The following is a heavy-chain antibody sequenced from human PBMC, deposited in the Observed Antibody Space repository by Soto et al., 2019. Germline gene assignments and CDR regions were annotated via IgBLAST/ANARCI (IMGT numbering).Heavy chain of an antibody. J-gene: IGHJ6*03. CDR3: ARVRGGTDDYGSGNKGYMDV. D-gene: IGHD3-10*01. CDR1: GGSISSYY. Sequence: SETLSLTCTVSGGSISSYYWSSIRQPPGKGLEWIGYIYYSGSTNYNPSLKSRVTISVDTSKNQFSLKLSSVTAADTAVYFCARVRGGTDDYGSGNKGYMDVWGKGTTVTVSS. V-gene: IGHV4-59*12. CDR2: IYYSGST.